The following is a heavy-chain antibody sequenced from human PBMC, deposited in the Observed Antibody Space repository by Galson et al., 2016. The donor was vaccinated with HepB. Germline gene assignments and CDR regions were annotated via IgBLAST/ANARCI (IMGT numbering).Heavy chain of an antibody. D-gene: IGHD2-15*01. V-gene: IGHV1-18*01. CDR2: ISASNGNT. CDR1: GYTFSNYG. CDR3: ARDDGGAFKYYNYAMDV. Sequence: VKVSCQASGYTFSNYGISWVRQAPGQGLEWMGWISASNGNTNYAQKVQGRVTMTKDTSTSTAYMELRSLRSDDTAVYYCARDDGGAFKYYNYAMDVWGQGTTVTVSS. J-gene: IGHJ6*02.